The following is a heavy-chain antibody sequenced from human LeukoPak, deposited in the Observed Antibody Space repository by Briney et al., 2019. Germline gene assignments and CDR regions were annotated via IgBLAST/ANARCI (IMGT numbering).Heavy chain of an antibody. CDR1: GGTFSSYA. CDR3: ARDAPYYYDSSGSDDY. J-gene: IGHJ4*02. V-gene: IGHV1-69*13. CDR2: IIPILGTA. Sequence: SVKVSCKASGGTFSSYAISWVRQAPGQGLEWMGGIIPILGTANYAQKFQGRVTITADESTSTAYMELSSLRSEDTAVYCCARDAPYYYDSSGSDDYWGQGTLVTVSS. D-gene: IGHD3-22*01.